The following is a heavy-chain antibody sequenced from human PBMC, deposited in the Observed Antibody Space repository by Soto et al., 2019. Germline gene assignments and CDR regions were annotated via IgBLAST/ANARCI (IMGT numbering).Heavy chain of an antibody. CDR2: INWKSDI. CDR1: GFTFDDNA. J-gene: IGHJ4*02. D-gene: IGHD1-26*01. V-gene: IGHV3-9*01. Sequence: GGSLRLSCAVSGFTFDDNAMHWVRQAPEKGLEWVSGINWKSDIGYADSVKGRFTISRDNAKNTLYLEMDSLRADDTAVYYCAREPSVGAPIDYWGQGTLVTVSS. CDR3: AREPSVGAPIDY.